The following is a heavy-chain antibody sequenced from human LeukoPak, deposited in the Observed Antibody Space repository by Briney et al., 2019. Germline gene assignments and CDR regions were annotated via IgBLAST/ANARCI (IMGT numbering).Heavy chain of an antibody. CDR2: IYPSDSNI. CDR3: ALAREIATYFDD. Sequence: GESLKISCKGSGYSFTSYWIGWVRQMPGKGLEWMGIIYPSDSNIRYSPSFQGQVTISADKSISTAYLQWSSLQASDTAMYCCALAREIATYFDDWGQGTLVTVSS. CDR1: GYSFTSYW. J-gene: IGHJ4*02. V-gene: IGHV5-51*01. D-gene: IGHD1-26*01.